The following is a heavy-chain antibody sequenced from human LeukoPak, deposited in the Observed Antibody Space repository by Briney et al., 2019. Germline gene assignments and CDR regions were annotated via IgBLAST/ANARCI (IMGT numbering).Heavy chain of an antibody. CDR2: IIPILGIA. Sequence: LRASVKVSCKASGGTFSSYAISWVRQAPGQGLEWMGRIIPILGIANYARKFQGRVTITADKSTSTAYMELSSLRSEDTAVYYCASRASIFGVVIHYYGMDVWGQGTTVTVSS. V-gene: IGHV1-69*04. D-gene: IGHD3-3*02. CDR1: GGTFSSYA. CDR3: ASRASIFGVVIHYYGMDV. J-gene: IGHJ6*02.